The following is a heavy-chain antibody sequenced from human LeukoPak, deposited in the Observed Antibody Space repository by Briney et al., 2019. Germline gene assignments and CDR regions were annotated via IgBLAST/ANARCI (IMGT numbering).Heavy chain of an antibody. V-gene: IGHV3-23*01. J-gene: IGHJ4*02. Sequence: PGGALRLSCAASGFTFSSYAMSWVRQAPGKGLEWVSAISGSGGSTYYADSVKGRFTISRDNAKNSLFLQMNSLRAEDTALYYFARRVGATDYWGQGTLVTVSS. CDR1: GFTFSSYA. CDR2: ISGSGGST. CDR3: ARRVGATDY. D-gene: IGHD1-26*01.